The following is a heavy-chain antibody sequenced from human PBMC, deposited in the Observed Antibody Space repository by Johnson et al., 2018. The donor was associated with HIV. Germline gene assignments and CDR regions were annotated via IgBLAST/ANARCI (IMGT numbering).Heavy chain of an antibody. Sequence: QVQLVESGGGLAKPAWSPRLSCAASGFTFSSYWMTWVRQAPGKGLEWVAVISYDGSNKYYADSVKGRFTISRDNSKNTMYLQMNSLRAEDTAVYYCARAPQKYNWSYMMAFDIWGQVTMVTVSS. V-gene: IGHV3-30*03. CDR3: ARAPQKYNWSYMMAFDI. D-gene: IGHD1-7*01. CDR2: ISYDGSNK. J-gene: IGHJ3*02. CDR1: GFTFSSYW.